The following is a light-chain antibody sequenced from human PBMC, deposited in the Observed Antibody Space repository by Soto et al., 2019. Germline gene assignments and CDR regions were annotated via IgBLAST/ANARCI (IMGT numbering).Light chain of an antibody. CDR3: RSYTTRSTVL. J-gene: IGLJ2*01. CDR2: EVS. CDR1: SDDIGAYNY. V-gene: IGLV2-14*01. Sequence: QSALTQPASVSGSPGQSITISCTGTSDDIGAYNYVSWYQQHPGKAPKNMIYEVSNRLPGVSDRFSGSKSGNTASLTISGLQAEDEADYYCRSYTTRSTVLFGGGTKLTVL.